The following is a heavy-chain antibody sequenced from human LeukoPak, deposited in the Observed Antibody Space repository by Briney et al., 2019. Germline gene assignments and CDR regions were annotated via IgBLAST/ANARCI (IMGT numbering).Heavy chain of an antibody. CDR3: ARLDGSAKATVVTLGAFDI. D-gene: IGHD4-23*01. V-gene: IGHV4-39*01. Sequence: SETLSLTCTVSGGSISSSSYYWGWIRQPPGKGLEWIGSIYYSGSTYYNPSLKSRVTISVDTSMNQFSLKLSSVTAADTAVYYCARLDGSAKATVVTLGAFDIWGQGTMVTVSS. CDR1: GGSISSSSYY. CDR2: IYYSGST. J-gene: IGHJ3*02.